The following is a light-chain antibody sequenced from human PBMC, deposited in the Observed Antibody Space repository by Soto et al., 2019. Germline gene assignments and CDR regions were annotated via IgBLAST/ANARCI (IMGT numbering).Light chain of an antibody. J-gene: IGLJ1*01. CDR1: SSKIGAGYD. CDR2: GNS. V-gene: IGLV1-40*01. Sequence: QSVLTQPPSVSGAPGQRVTISCTGSSSKIGAGYDVHWYQQLPGTAPKLLIYGNSNRPSGVPDRFSGSKSGTSASLAITGLQAEDEADYYIQSYARSLSGSYVFGTGTTVTDL. CDR3: QSYARSLSGSYV.